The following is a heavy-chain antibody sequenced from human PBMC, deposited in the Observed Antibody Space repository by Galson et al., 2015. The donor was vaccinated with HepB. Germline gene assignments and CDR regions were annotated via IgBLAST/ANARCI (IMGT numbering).Heavy chain of an antibody. J-gene: IGHJ4*02. Sequence: SLRLSCAASGFTFSSYWMSWVRQAPGKGLEWVANIKQDGSEKYYVDSVKGRFTISRDNAKNSLYLQMNSLRAEDTAVYYCARVVAVAGKAFDYWGQGTLVTVSS. CDR3: ARVVAVAGKAFDY. CDR1: GFTFSSYW. D-gene: IGHD6-19*01. CDR2: IKQDGSEK. V-gene: IGHV3-7*03.